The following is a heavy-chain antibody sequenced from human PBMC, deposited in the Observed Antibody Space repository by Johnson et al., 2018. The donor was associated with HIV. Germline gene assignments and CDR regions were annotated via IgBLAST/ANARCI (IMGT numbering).Heavy chain of an antibody. CDR1: GLNFSDYG. V-gene: IGHV3-30-3*01. J-gene: IGHJ3*02. CDR3: ARGRFTMMGVDLRGGGFDI. D-gene: IGHD3-22*01. Sequence: QVLLLESGGGVVQPGRSVRLSCAASGLNFSDYGMHWVRQAPGKGLEWVAVISLYGSQEYYADSVKGRFTISRDNSKKTLYLQLNRLRDEDTAVYYCARGRFTMMGVDLRGGGFDIWGQGTTVTVSS. CDR2: ISLYGSQE.